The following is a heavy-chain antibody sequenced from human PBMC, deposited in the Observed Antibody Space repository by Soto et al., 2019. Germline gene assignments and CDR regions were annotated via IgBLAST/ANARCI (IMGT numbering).Heavy chain of an antibody. CDR2: VIPIFGTS. V-gene: IGHV1-69*01. Sequence: QVQLEQSGAEVKKPGSSVKVSCKASGGTFRSHAIAWVRQAPGQGLEWMGDVIPIFGTSNYAQKFQGRISINADESRTTAYMELSTVTDEDTATYYCARGEGYYDSSGLEYYHGMDVWGQGTTLTVSS. CDR1: GGTFRSHA. CDR3: ARGEGYYDSSGLEYYHGMDV. D-gene: IGHD3-22*01. J-gene: IGHJ6*02.